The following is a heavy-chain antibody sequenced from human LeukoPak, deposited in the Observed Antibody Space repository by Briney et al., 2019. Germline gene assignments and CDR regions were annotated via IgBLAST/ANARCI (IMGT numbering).Heavy chain of an antibody. D-gene: IGHD1-14*01. CDR1: GGSISSYY. CDR3: AGMRITTPTVRTLDY. V-gene: IGHV4-59*08. CDR2: IYDSGST. J-gene: IGHJ4*02. Sequence: PSETLSLTCTVSGGSISSYYWSWIRQPPGKGLEWIGYIYDSGSTNYNPSLKSRVTISVDTSKNQLSLKLTSVTAADTAVYYCAGMRITTPTVRTLDYWGQGTLVTVSS.